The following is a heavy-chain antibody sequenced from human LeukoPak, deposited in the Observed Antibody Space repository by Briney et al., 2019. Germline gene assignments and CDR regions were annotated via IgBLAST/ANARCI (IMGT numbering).Heavy chain of an antibody. V-gene: IGHV3-11*05. Sequence: GGSLRLSRAACGFTFSVYYMSWIRQAPGKGLEWVSDISSTSIYTNYADSVKGRFTISRDNAKNSLYLQMNSLRAGDTAVYYCAREDRYSSGWYSDYWGQGTLVTVSS. D-gene: IGHD6-19*01. CDR1: GFTFSVYY. CDR3: AREDRYSSGWYSDY. J-gene: IGHJ4*02. CDR2: ISSTSIYT.